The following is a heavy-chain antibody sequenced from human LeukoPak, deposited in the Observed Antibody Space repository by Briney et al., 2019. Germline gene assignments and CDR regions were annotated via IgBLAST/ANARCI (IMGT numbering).Heavy chain of an antibody. CDR2: IKQDGSEK. CDR3: ARGSGSSWYFYFDY. D-gene: IGHD6-13*01. CDR1: GFTFSSYW. J-gene: IGHJ4*02. Sequence: GGSLRLSCAASGFTFSSYWMSWVRQAPGKGLEWVANIKQDGSEKYYVDSVKGRFTISRDNAKNSVYLQMNSLRAEDTALYYCARGSGSSWYFYFDYWGQGTLVTVSS. V-gene: IGHV3-7*03.